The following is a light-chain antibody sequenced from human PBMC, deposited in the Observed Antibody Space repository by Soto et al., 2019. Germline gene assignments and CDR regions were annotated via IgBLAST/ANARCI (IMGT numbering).Light chain of an antibody. Sequence: EIVLTQSPGTLSVSPGERATLSCRASQSVGRNYLAWYQQKPGQAPRLLIYGASSRATGIPDRFSGSGSGTDFTLSISRLEPEDFAVYYCQQHASSPLTFGGGTKVETK. CDR3: QQHASSPLT. J-gene: IGKJ4*01. V-gene: IGKV3-20*01. CDR2: GAS. CDR1: QSVGRNY.